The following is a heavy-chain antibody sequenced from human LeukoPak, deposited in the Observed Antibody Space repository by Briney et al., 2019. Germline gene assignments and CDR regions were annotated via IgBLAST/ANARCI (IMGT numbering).Heavy chain of an antibody. CDR3: AREGSSSWWGHYMDV. CDR2: IKPDGSTT. D-gene: IGHD6-13*01. Sequence: SGGSLRLSCAASGFMFSHYWIHWVRQVPGKGLVWVSRIKPDGSTTDAADPVKGRFTISRDNAKNTVSLQMSGLRVEDTGVYYCAREGSSSWWGHYMDVWGKGTTVTVSS. J-gene: IGHJ6*03. V-gene: IGHV3-74*01. CDR1: GFMFSHYW.